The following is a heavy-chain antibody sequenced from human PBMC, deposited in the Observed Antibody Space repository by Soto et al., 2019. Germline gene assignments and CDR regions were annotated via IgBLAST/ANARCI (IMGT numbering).Heavy chain of an antibody. J-gene: IGHJ3*02. D-gene: IGHD1-26*01. CDR1: GFTFSSYS. CDR2: ISSSSSYI. CDR3: ARDVGADAFDI. V-gene: IGHV3-21*01. Sequence: EVQLVESGGGLVKLGGSLRLSCAASGFTFSSYSMNWVRQAPGKGLEWVSSISSSSSYIYYADSVKGRFTISRDNAKNSLYLQMNSLRAEDTAVYYCARDVGADAFDIWGQGTMVTVSS.